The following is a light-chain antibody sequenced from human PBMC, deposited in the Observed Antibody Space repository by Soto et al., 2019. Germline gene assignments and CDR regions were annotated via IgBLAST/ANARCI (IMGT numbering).Light chain of an antibody. J-gene: IGLJ1*01. V-gene: IGLV2-11*01. Sequence: QSVLTQPRSVSGSPGQSVTVSCTGTSSDVGGYDFVSWYQQHPGKAPKLMIYDVTKRPSGVPDRFSGSKSGNTASLTISGLQAEDEAVYFCCSYAATYVYVFGTGTKLIVL. CDR2: DVT. CDR1: SSDVGGYDF. CDR3: CSYAATYVYV.